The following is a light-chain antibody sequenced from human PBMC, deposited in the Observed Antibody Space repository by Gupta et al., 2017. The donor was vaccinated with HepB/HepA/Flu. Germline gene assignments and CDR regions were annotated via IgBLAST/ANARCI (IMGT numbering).Light chain of an antibody. V-gene: IGKV3-11*01. Sequence: ELVLTQSPATLSLSPGERATLSCRASQSVSSYVAWYQQKPGQAPRLLIYDASNRATGIPARFSGIGSGTDFTLTISSLEPEDFAFYYCQQRSNWPPDTFGQGTRLEIK. CDR3: QQRSNWPPDT. CDR2: DAS. J-gene: IGKJ5*01. CDR1: QSVSSY.